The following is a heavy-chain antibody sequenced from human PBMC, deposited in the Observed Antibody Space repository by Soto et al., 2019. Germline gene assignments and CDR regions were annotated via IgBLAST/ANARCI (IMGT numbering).Heavy chain of an antibody. CDR2: ISPGSRYP. J-gene: IGHJ5*02. Sequence: QVQLVESGGGLVPPGGSLRLSCAVSGFTFGDSYMSWIRQAPGKGLEWLSYISPGSRYPAYADSVKGGFTISRDNAKRSLYLQMMSLTAEDTAIYYCVRGGGVGLFDPWGQGTMVTVFS. D-gene: IGHD2-8*02. V-gene: IGHV3-11*06. CDR3: VRGGGVGLFDP. CDR1: GFTFGDSY.